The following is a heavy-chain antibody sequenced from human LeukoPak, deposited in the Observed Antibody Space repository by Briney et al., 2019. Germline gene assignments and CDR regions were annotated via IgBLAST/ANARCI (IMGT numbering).Heavy chain of an antibody. J-gene: IGHJ4*02. CDR1: GFTFDDYA. CDR3: AKDISDYGDYVEVGGFDY. CDR2: ISWNSGSI. V-gene: IGHV3-9*01. D-gene: IGHD4-17*01. Sequence: PGGSLRLSCAASGFTFDDYAMHWVRHAPGKGLEWVSGISWNSGSIGYADSVKGRFTISRDNAKNSLYLQMNSLRAEDTALYYCAKDISDYGDYVEVGGFDYWGQGTLVTVSS.